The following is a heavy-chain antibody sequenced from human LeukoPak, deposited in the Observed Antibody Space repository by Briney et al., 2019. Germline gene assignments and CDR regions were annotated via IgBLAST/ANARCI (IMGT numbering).Heavy chain of an antibody. CDR1: GFTFSSYG. CDR3: ARWDERYYDPY. Sequence: GGSLRLSCAASGFTFSSYGMHWVRQAPGKGLEWVAVIWYDGSNKYYADSVKGRFTISRDNSKNTLYLRMNSLRAEDTAVYYCARWDERYYDPYWSQGTLVTVSS. D-gene: IGHD3-3*01. CDR2: IWYDGSNK. J-gene: IGHJ4*02. V-gene: IGHV3-33*01.